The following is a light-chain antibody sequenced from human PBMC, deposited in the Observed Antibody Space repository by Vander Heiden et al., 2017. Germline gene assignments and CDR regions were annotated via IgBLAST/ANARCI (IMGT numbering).Light chain of an antibody. Sequence: QPVLTQSPSASASLGASVKLTCTLSSGHSSHAIAWHQLQPEQGPRFLMKRKIDCSHTKGDGIPDRFSGSSSGADPSRKTYSLQSEDEADDYWHNSDTNVHDVFLGGGTKLTVL. CDR3: HNSDTNVHDVF. CDR1: SGHSSHA. CDR2: RKIDCSH. V-gene: IGLV4-69*02. J-gene: IGLJ2*01.